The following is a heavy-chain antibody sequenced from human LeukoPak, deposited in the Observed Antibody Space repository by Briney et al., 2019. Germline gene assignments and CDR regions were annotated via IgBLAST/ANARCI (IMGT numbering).Heavy chain of an antibody. CDR1: GGSFSGYY. V-gene: IGHV4-34*01. CDR3: ARDPDVFDWFDP. Sequence: KPSETLSLTCAVYGGSFSGYYWSWIRQPPGKGLEWIGEINHSGSTNYNPSLKSRVTISVDTSKNQFSLKLSSVTAADTAVYYCARDPDVFDWFDPWGQGTLVTVSS. J-gene: IGHJ5*02. CDR2: INHSGST. D-gene: IGHD2-21*01.